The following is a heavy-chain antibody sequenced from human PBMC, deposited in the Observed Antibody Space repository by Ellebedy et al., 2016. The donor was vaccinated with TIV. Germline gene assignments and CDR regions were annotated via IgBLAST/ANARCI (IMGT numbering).Heavy chain of an antibody. CDR2: IIPILGIA. V-gene: IGHV1-69*04. CDR3: VPLIRGQYGDYEIDY. Sequence: ASVKVSCKASGGTFSSYAISWVRQAPGQGLEWMGRIIPILGIANYAQKFQGRVTIAADKSTSTAYMELSSLRSEDTAVYYCVPLIRGQYGDYEIDYWGQGTLVTVSS. D-gene: IGHD4-17*01. CDR1: GGTFSSYA. J-gene: IGHJ4*02.